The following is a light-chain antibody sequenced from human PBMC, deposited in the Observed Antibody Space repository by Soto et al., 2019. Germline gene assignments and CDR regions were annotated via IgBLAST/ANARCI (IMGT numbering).Light chain of an antibody. J-gene: IGLJ1*01. Sequence: QSALTQPRSVSGSPGQSVTISCTGTTSDVGGYNFVSWYQQHPGKAPKLMIYDVNKRPSGVPDRFSGSKSGNTASLTISGLQAEDDADYYCCSNAGIYTYVFGTGTKLTVL. CDR1: TSDVGGYNF. CDR3: CSNAGIYTYV. V-gene: IGLV2-11*01. CDR2: DVN.